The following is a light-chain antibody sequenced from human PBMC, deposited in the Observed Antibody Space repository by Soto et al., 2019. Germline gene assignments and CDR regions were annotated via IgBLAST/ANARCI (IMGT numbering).Light chain of an antibody. Sequence: QSALTQPASVSGSPGQSITISCTGTSSDIGAYKFVSWYQQHPGKAPKLMLYDVNIRPSGVANRFSGSKSGNTASLTISGLQAEDEADYYCTSWTTSTTMIFGGGTKLTVL. CDR1: SSDIGAYKF. CDR3: TSWTTSTTMI. J-gene: IGLJ2*01. V-gene: IGLV2-14*03. CDR2: DVN.